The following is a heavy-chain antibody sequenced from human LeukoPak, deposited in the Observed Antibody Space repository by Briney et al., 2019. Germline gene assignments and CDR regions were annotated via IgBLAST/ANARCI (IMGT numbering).Heavy chain of an antibody. CDR1: GFTFNSYA. V-gene: IGHV3-23*01. CDR2: ISGSGGST. Sequence: GGSLRLSCAASGFTFNSYAMSWVRQAPGKGLEWVSAISGSGGSTYYAHSVKGRFTISRDNSKNTLYLQMNILRAEDTAVYYCAKGIGYCCCTSCCISPFDYWGQGTLVTVSS. CDR3: AKGIGYCCCTSCCISPFDY. J-gene: IGHJ4*02. D-gene: IGHD2-2*01.